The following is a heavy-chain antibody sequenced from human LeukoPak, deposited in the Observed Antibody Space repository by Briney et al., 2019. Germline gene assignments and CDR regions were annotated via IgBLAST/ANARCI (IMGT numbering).Heavy chain of an antibody. D-gene: IGHD1-14*01. J-gene: IGHJ5*02. CDR1: GGSFSGYY. V-gene: IGHV4-34*01. CDR3: ARNRWLDP. CDR2: INHSGST. Sequence: SETLSLTCAVYGGSFSGYYWSWIRQPPGKGLEWIGEINHSGSTNYNPSLKSRVTISVDTSKNQFSLKLSSVTAVDTAVYYCARNRWLDPWGQGTLVTVSS.